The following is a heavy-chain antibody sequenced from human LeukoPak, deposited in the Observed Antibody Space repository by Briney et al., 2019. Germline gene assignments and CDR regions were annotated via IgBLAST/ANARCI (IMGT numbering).Heavy chain of an antibody. J-gene: IGHJ6*02. Sequence: GGSLRLSCSASGFTFSNYAMHWVRQAPGKGLEYVSAISSNGGSTYYADSVKGRFTISRDNSKNTLYLQMSSLRAEDTAVYYCVKGTGTKYYYYGMDVWGQGTLVTVSS. CDR2: ISSNGGST. CDR3: VKGTGTKYYYYGMDV. CDR1: GFTFSNYA. D-gene: IGHD3/OR15-3a*01. V-gene: IGHV3-64D*06.